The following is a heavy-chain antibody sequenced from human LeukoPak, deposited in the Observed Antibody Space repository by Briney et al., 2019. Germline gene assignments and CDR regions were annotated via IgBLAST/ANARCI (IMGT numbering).Heavy chain of an antibody. CDR2: MSYSGST. CDR3: ARVPKSTMRFDY. V-gene: IGHV4-59*12. D-gene: IGHD3-3*01. Sequence: SETLSLTCTVSGASISGYYWNWIRQPPGKGLEWIGYMSYSGSTNYNPSLRSRVTISLDTSKNQFSLKLSSVTAADTAVYYCARVPKSTMRFDYWGQGTLVTVSS. J-gene: IGHJ4*02. CDR1: GASISGYY.